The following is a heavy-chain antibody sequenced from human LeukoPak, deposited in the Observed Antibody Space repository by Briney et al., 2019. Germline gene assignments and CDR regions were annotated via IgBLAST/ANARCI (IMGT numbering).Heavy chain of an antibody. V-gene: IGHV3-21*01. CDR2: ISSSSSYI. J-gene: IGHJ4*02. Sequence: GGSLRLSCAASGFTFSNYNMNWVRQAPGKGLEWVSSISSSSSYIYYADSVKGRFTISRDNTKNSLYLQMNSMRAEDTAVYYCARDSPYGTAGYWGQGTLVTVSS. CDR1: GFTFSNYN. CDR3: ARDSPYGTAGY. D-gene: IGHD2-8*02.